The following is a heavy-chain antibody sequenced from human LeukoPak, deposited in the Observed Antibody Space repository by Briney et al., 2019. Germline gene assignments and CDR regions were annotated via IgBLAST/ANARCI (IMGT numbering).Heavy chain of an antibody. CDR3: ARGYGAVDI. CDR1: GFTFSTYR. V-gene: IGHV3-48*02. J-gene: IGHJ3*02. Sequence: GGSLRLSGAASGFTFSTYRMNWVGQAPGKGLECVSYISNSGSTLYYADSVKGRFTISRDNAKNSLYLQMNSLRDQNTAVYYCARGYGAVDIWGQGTMVTVSS. CDR2: ISNSGSTL. D-gene: IGHD3-16*01.